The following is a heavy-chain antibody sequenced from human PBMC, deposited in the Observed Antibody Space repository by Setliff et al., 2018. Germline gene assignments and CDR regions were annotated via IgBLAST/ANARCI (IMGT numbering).Heavy chain of an antibody. CDR2: INPSGGST. D-gene: IGHD1-26*01. Sequence: PGGSLRLSCAASGYTFTSYAMNWVRQAPGQGLEWMGIINPSGGSTSYAQKFQGRVTITRDTSASTAYMELSSLTSEDTAIYYCARGDVYSGSYYHFDYWGQGTLVTVSS. CDR3: ARGDVYSGSYYHFDY. CDR1: GYTFTSYA. J-gene: IGHJ4*02. V-gene: IGHV1-46*01.